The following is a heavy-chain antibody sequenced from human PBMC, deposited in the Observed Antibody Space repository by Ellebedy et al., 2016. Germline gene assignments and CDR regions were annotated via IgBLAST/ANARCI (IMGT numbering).Heavy chain of an antibody. Sequence: SEPLSLTXSVSGGSINSGAYYWSWIRQPAGKGLEWIGRISTSGNTIYNPSLKSRVTMSVDTSKNHFSLEVRSVTAAETAVDYCVTLTIPGGSDYWGQGALVTVSS. CDR3: VTLTIPGGSDY. J-gene: IGHJ4*02. CDR2: ISTSGNT. V-gene: IGHV4-61*02. CDR1: GGSINSGAYY. D-gene: IGHD3-16*01.